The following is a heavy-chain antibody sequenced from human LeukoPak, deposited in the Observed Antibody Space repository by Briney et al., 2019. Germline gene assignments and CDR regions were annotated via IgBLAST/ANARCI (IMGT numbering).Heavy chain of an antibody. CDR2: IWYDGSNK. J-gene: IGHJ4*02. Sequence: GGSLRLSCAASGFTFSSFGMHWVRQAPGKGLEWVAVIWYDGSNKYYADSVRGRFTISRDNSKNTLYLQMNSLRAEDTAVYYCAGNGASSWYLDYWGQGTLVTVSS. CDR1: GFTFSSFG. D-gene: IGHD6-13*01. CDR3: AGNGASSWYLDY. V-gene: IGHV3-33*01.